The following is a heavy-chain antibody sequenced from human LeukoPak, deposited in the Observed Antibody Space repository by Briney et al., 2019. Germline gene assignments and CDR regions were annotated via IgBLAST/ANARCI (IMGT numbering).Heavy chain of an antibody. CDR2: IYTSGST. CDR3: ARASTGTTGRFDY. Sequence: PSQTLSLTCTVSGGSISSGSYYWSWIRQPAGKGLEWIGRIYTSGSTNYNPSLKSRVTISVDTSKNQFSLKLSSVTAADTAVYYCARASTGTTGRFDYWGQGTLVTVSS. J-gene: IGHJ4*02. CDR1: GGSISSGSYY. D-gene: IGHD1-1*01. V-gene: IGHV4-61*02.